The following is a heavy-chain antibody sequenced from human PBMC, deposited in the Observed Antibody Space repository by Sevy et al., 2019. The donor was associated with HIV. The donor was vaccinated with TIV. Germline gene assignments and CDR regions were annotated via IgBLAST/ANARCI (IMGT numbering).Heavy chain of an antibody. CDR1: GGTFSSYA. V-gene: IGHV1-69*13. CDR2: IIPIFGTA. D-gene: IGHD3-22*01. CDR3: ARGDHYYDSSGYYYNAFDI. J-gene: IGHJ3*02. Sequence: ASVKVSCKASGGTFSSYAISWVRQAPGQGLEWMGGIIPIFGTANYAQKFQGRVTITADESTSTAYMELSSLRSEDTAVYYCARGDHYYDSSGYYYNAFDIWGQGTMVTVSS.